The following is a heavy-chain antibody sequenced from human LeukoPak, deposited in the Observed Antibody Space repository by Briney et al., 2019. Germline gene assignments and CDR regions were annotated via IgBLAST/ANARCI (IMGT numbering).Heavy chain of an antibody. V-gene: IGHV1-18*01. Sequence: ASVKVSCKASGYTFTSYGISWVRQAPGQVLEWMGWISAYNGNTNYAQKLQGRVTMTTDTSTSTAYMELRSLRSDDTAVYYCARESRLYYDFWSGSSWMDVWGQGTTVTVSS. CDR1: GYTFTSYG. D-gene: IGHD3-3*01. CDR3: ARESRLYYDFWSGSSWMDV. CDR2: ISAYNGNT. J-gene: IGHJ6*02.